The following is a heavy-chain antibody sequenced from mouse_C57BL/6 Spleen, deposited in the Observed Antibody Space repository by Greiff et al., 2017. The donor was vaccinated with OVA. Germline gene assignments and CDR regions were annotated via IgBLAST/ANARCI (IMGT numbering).Heavy chain of an antibody. J-gene: IGHJ2*01. V-gene: IGHV1-26*01. CDR1: GYTFTDYY. D-gene: IGHD2-4*01. CDR3: ARRDYDDHY. CDR2: INPNNGGT. Sequence: VQLQQSGPELVKPGASVKISCKASGYTFTDYYMNWVKQSHGKSLEWIGDINPNNGGTSYNQKFKGKATLTVDKSSSTAYMELRSLTSEDSAVYYCARRDYDDHYWGQGTTLTVSS.